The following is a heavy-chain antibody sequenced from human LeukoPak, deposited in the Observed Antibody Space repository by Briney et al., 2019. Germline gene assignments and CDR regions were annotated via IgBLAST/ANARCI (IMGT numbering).Heavy chain of an antibody. CDR2: IKQDGSEK. D-gene: IGHD3-10*01. CDR3: ARDHYGSGSYTFDY. CDR1: GFTFSSYW. Sequence: GGSLSLSCAASGFTFSSYWMSWVRQAPGKGREWVANIKQDGSEKYYVDSVKGRFTISRDNAKNSLYLQMNSLRAEDTAVYYCARDHYGSGSYTFDYWGQGTLVTVSS. V-gene: IGHV3-7*03. J-gene: IGHJ4*02.